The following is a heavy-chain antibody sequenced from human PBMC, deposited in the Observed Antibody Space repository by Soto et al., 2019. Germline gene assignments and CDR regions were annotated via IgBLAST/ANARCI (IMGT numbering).Heavy chain of an antibody. CDR2: INPNSGGT. CDR1: GYTFTGYY. V-gene: IGHV1-2*02. Sequence: ASVKVSCKASGYTFTGYYMHWVRQAPGQGLEWMGWINPNSGGTNYAQKFQGRVTMTRDTSISTAYMELSRLRSDDTAVYYCAREPVGGSSSGYTWFDPWGQGTLVTVSS. J-gene: IGHJ5*02. CDR3: AREPVGGSSSGYTWFDP. D-gene: IGHD6-6*01.